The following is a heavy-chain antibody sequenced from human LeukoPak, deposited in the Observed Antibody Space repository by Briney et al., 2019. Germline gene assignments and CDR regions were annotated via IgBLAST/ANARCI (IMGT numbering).Heavy chain of an antibody. CDR2: IDPSGST. CDR3: ATLLTGGVDY. V-gene: IGHV4-38-2*01. CDR1: GYSISSGYH. J-gene: IGHJ4*02. D-gene: IGHD1-14*01. Sequence: SETLSITCDVSGYSISSGYHWGWVRQPPGEGLEWIGSIDPSGSTNYNPSLKSRVTISVDTSKNQFSLRLNSVTAADTAVYYCATLLTGGVDYWGQGTLVTVSS.